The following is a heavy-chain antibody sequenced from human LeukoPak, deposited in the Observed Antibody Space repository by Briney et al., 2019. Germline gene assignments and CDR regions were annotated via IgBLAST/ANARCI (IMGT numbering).Heavy chain of an antibody. Sequence: GGSLRLSCAASGFTFSSYAMHWVRQAPGKGLEWVAVISYDGSNKYYADSVKGRFTISRDNSKNTLYLQMNSLRAEDTAVYYCATPLTETTVTTHWGQGTLVTVSS. CDR2: ISYDGSNK. V-gene: IGHV3-30*04. CDR1: GFTFSSYA. J-gene: IGHJ4*02. CDR3: ATPLTETTVTTH. D-gene: IGHD4-17*01.